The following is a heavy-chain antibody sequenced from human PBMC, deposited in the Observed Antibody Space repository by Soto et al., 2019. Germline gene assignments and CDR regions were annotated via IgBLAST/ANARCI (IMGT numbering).Heavy chain of an antibody. CDR2: INQSGST. D-gene: IGHD6-19*01. CDR3: ARVVGSSGWYYGSFDI. V-gene: IGHV4-34*01. J-gene: IGHJ3*02. CDR1: GLSFSGSY. Sequence: SETLSLTCAFYGLSFSGSYWNWIRQPPGKGLEWIGEINQSGSTNYNPSLKSRVTISVDTSKNQFSLKLSSVTAADSAVYYCARVVGSSGWYYGSFDIWGPGTMVTVSS.